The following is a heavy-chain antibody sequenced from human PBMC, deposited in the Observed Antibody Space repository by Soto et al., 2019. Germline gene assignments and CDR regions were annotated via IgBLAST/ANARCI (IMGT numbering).Heavy chain of an antibody. CDR2: IDHDGVA. V-gene: IGHV4-4*02. CDR1: GDSISSSKW. CDR3: ARMNRDYYYYGMDV. J-gene: IGHJ6*02. Sequence: SETLSLTCGVSGDSISSSKWWTWVRQTPGNGLEWIGKIDHDGVANYNPSLEGRVTISKDISKNQISLKVTSVTAADSAVYYCARMNRDYYYYGMDVWGQGATVTVSS.